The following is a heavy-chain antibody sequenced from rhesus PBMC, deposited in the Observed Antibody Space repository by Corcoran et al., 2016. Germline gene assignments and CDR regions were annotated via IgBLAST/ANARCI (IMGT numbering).Heavy chain of an antibody. D-gene: IGHD1-44*01. J-gene: IGHJ4*01. V-gene: IGHV4-143*01. Sequence: QVQLQESGPGLVKPSETLSLPCTVSGGSISGYYYWSWIRQPPGKGLEWIGGIDGNSESTDYNPPHKSRVTMSKDTSKNHVSLRVRSVTAADTAVYYCARLGRGIVESTGFDYWGQGFLVTVSS. CDR3: ARLGRGIVESTGFDY. CDR1: GGSISGYYY. CDR2: IDGNSEST.